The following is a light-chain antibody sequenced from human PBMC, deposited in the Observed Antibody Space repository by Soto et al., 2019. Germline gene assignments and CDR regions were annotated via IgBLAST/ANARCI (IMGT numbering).Light chain of an antibody. CDR3: LLSYTRARHVV. J-gene: IGLJ2*01. CDR2: DTT. CDR1: TGAVTSGHY. V-gene: IGLV7-46*01. Sequence: VVTQEPSLTVSPGGTVTLTCGSSTGAVTSGHYPYWFQQKPGQAPRTLIYDTTKKHSWTPARFSGSLLGGKAALTLTGAQPEDEAEYYCLLSYTRARHVVFGGGTKATVL.